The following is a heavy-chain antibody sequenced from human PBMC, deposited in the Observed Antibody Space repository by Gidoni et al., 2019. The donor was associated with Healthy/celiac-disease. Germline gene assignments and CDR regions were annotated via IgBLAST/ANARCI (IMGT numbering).Heavy chain of an antibody. V-gene: IGHV1-2*04. CDR3: ARGGDPPVGDGMDV. Sequence: QVQLVQSGAAVQKPGASVKVSCQASGYTFTGYYMHWVRQAPGQGREWMGWINPNSGGTNYAQKFQGWVTMTRDTSISTAYMELSRLRSDDTAVDYCARGGDPPVGDGMDVWGQGTTVTVSS. CDR1: GYTFTGYY. D-gene: IGHD2-21*01. CDR2: INPNSGGT. J-gene: IGHJ6*02.